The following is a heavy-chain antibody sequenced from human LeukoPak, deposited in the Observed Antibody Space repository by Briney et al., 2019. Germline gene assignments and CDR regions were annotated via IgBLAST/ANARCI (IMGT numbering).Heavy chain of an antibody. V-gene: IGHV1-46*01. J-gene: IGHJ5*02. D-gene: IGHD2-2*01. CDR1: GYTFTSYY. CDR2: INPSGGST. CDR3: ARGYQLLTNWFDP. Sequence: ASVTVSCKVSGYTFTSYYMHWVRQAPGQGLEWMGIINPSGGSTSYAQKFQGRVTMTRDMSTSTVYMELSSLISEDTAVYYCARGYQLLTNWFDPWGQGTLVTVSS.